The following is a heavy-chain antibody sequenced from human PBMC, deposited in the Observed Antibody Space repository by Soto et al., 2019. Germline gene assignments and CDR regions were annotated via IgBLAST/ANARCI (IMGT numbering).Heavy chain of an antibody. V-gene: IGHV1-18*01. CDR1: GYTLTSYG. J-gene: IGHJ6*02. CDR3: ATTIGFSYYYSGMDV. CDR2: ISAYNGDT. D-gene: IGHD5-12*01. Sequence: QVQLVQSGAEVTKAGASVKVSCKASGYTLTSYGISWVRQAPGQGLEWMGWISAYNGDTNYAQSLQGRVTMTTDTSTTTAYMELRSLRSDDTAVYYCATTIGFSYYYSGMDVWGQGTTVTVSS.